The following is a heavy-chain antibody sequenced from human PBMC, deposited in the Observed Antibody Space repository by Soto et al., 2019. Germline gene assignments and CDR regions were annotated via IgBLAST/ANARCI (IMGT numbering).Heavy chain of an antibody. Sequence: QVQLQESGPGLVKPSETLSLTCTVSGCSISSYYWSWIRQPPGKGLEWIGYIYYSGITNYNPSLKSRVTISVDTSKNQFSRKLSSVTAADTAVYYCARRWGRTFDYWGQGTLVTVSS. V-gene: IGHV4-59*08. J-gene: IGHJ4*02. CDR3: ARRWGRTFDY. D-gene: IGHD7-27*01. CDR1: GCSISSYY. CDR2: IYYSGIT.